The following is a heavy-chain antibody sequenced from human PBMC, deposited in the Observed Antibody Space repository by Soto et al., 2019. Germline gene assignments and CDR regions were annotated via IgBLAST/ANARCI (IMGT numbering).Heavy chain of an antibody. D-gene: IGHD5-18*01. V-gene: IGHV4-59*08. Sequence: SETLSLTCTVWGGSISSYYWSWIRQPPGKGLEWIGYIYYSGSTNYNPSLKSRVTISVDTSNNQFSLKLSSVTAADTAVYYCARRYGHRFDYWGQRTLATVSS. J-gene: IGHJ4*02. CDR1: GGSISSYY. CDR3: ARRYGHRFDY. CDR2: IYYSGST.